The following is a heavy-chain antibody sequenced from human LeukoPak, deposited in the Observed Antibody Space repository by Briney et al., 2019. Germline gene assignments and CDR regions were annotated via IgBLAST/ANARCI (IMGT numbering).Heavy chain of an antibody. CDR3: ARGWRMSVP. Sequence: GGSLRLSCAASGFTFSSYSMNWVRQAPGKGLEWVSYISSSSSTIYYADSVKGRFTISRDNAKNSLYLQMNSLTTEDTAVYYCARGWRMSVPWGQGTLVTVSS. CDR1: GFTFSSYS. CDR2: ISSSSSTI. D-gene: IGHD1-1*01. V-gene: IGHV3-48*04. J-gene: IGHJ5*02.